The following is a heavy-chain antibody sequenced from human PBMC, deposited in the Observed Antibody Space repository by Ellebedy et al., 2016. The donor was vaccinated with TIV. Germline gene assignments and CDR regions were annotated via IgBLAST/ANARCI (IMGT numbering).Heavy chain of an antibody. V-gene: IGHV3-74*01. Sequence: GESLKISXAASGFTFSSYWMHWVRQAPGKGLVWVSRINSDGSSTSYADSVKGRFTISRDNSKNTLYLQMNSLRAEDTAVYYCAKRFGPEGYWGQGTLVTVSS. CDR3: AKRFGPEGY. CDR1: GFTFSSYW. D-gene: IGHD3-16*01. CDR2: INSDGSST. J-gene: IGHJ4*02.